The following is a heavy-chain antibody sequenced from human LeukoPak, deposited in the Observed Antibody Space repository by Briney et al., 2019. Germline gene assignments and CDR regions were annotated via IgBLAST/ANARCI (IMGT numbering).Heavy chain of an antibody. D-gene: IGHD2-21*02. V-gene: IGHV4-59*01. CDR3: ASGSVVTALDQ. CDR2: IYYTGNT. Sequence: SETPSLTCAVSGGSITTYYWTWIRQPPGQALEWIGYIYYTGNTKYNPSLESCVTMSIDTSKNEFSLKIYSVNAADTAVYFCASGSVVTALDQWGQGTLVTVSS. J-gene: IGHJ4*02. CDR1: GGSITTYY.